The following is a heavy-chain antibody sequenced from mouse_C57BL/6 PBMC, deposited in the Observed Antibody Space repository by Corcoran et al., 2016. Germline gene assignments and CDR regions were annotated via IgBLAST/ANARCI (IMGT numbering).Heavy chain of an antibody. CDR1: GYTFTDYY. Sequence: EVQLQRSGPELVKPGASVKISFKASGYTFTDYYMNWVNQSHGKSLEWIGDINPNNGGTSYNQKFKGKATLTVDKSSSTAYMELRSLTSEDSAVYYCARRTTVVARYYFDYWGQGTTLTVSS. J-gene: IGHJ2*01. V-gene: IGHV1-26*01. CDR3: ARRTTVVARYYFDY. CDR2: INPNNGGT. D-gene: IGHD1-1*01.